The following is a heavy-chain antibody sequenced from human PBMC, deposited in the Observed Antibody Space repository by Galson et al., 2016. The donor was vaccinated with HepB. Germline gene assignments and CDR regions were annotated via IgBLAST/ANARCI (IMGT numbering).Heavy chain of an antibody. Sequence: SLRLSCAASGFTFSSYVMSWVRQAPGKGLEWVSGFSGRGDSTYYADSVKGRFTISRDNSKSTLYLQMSSLRVEDTALYYCVADHGGLDCFDFWGQGTMVTVSS. CDR3: VADHGGLDCFDF. J-gene: IGHJ3*01. D-gene: IGHD4-23*01. V-gene: IGHV3-23*01. CDR2: FSGRGDST. CDR1: GFTFSSYV.